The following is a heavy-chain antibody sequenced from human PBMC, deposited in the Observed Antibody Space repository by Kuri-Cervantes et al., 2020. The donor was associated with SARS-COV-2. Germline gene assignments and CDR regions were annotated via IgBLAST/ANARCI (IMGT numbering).Heavy chain of an antibody. Sequence: GGSLRLSCAASGFSFRNYNMNWVRQAPGRGLEWVSFISSSSGSISYADSVRGRFTISRDNAKNSLYLQMNNLRAEDTAMYYCVQADCGDVDWGQGTLVTVSS. CDR3: VQADCGDVD. CDR2: ISSSSGSI. V-gene: IGHV3-21*01. J-gene: IGHJ4*02. CDR1: GFSFRNYN. D-gene: IGHD4-17*01.